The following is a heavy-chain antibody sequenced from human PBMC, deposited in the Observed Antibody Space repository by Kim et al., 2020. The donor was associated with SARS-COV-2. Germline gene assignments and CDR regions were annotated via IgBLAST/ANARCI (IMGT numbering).Heavy chain of an antibody. D-gene: IGHD3-22*01. CDR1: GGSVSSGSYY. Sequence: SETLSLTCTVSGGSVSSGSYYWSWIRQPPGKGLEWIGYIYYSGSTNYNPSLKSRVTISVDTSKNQFSLKLSSVTAADTAVYYCARAFSSMYYYDSSIPGDYFDYWGQGTLVTVSS. J-gene: IGHJ4*02. CDR3: ARAFSSMYYYDSSIPGDYFDY. CDR2: IYYSGST. V-gene: IGHV4-61*01.